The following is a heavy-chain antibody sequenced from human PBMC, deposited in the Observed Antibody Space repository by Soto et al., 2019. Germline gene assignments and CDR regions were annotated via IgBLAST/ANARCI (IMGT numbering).Heavy chain of an antibody. CDR3: AWGGLRGLMSHKCIHV. CDR2: INHSGST. J-gene: IGHJ6*04. Sequence: PSETLSLACAVYGGSFSGYYWSWIRQPPGKGLEWIGEINHSGSTNYNPSLKSRVTISVDTSKNQFSLKLSSVTAEDTAVYYCAWGGLRGLMSHKCIHVSGKATIVTVSS. CDR1: GGSFSGYY. V-gene: IGHV4-34*01. D-gene: IGHD1-20*01.